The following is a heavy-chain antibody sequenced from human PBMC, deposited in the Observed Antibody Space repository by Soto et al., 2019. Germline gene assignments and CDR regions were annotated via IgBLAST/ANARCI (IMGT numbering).Heavy chain of an antibody. CDR3: ARDFPSSIAARQGMDV. CDR1: GGSISSGGYY. CDR2: IYYSGST. J-gene: IGHJ6*02. Sequence: PSETLSLTCTVSGGSISSGGYYWSWIRQHPGKGLEWIGYIYYSGSTYYNPSLKSRVTISVDTSKNQFSLKLSSVTAADPAVYYCARDFPSSIAARQGMDVWGQGTTVTVSS. D-gene: IGHD6-6*01. V-gene: IGHV4-31*03.